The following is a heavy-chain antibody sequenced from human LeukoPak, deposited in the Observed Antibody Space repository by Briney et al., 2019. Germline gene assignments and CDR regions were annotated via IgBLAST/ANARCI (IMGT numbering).Heavy chain of an antibody. D-gene: IGHD3-3*01. CDR1: GYTLTGYY. V-gene: IGHV1-2*02. J-gene: IGHJ6*02. CDR3: ARNYDFWSGYSQGYYYYYYGMDV. CDR2: IDPNSGGT. Sequence: GASVKVSCKASGYTLTGYYMHWVRQAPGQGLEWMGWIDPNSGGTNYAQKFQGRVTMTRNTSISTAYMELSSLRSEDTAVYYCARNYDFWSGYSQGYYYYYYGMDVWGQGTTVTVSS.